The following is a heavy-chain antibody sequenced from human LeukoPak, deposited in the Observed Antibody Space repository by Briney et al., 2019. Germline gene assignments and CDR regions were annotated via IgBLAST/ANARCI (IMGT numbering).Heavy chain of an antibody. CDR2: IGSDNKP. D-gene: IGHD6-19*01. J-gene: IGHJ4*02. CDR3: VRDRYSSSSGGSFDY. Sequence: GGSLRLSREASGFTFSAYAMTWVRQAPGKGLEWVSSIGSDNKPHYSESVKGRFAISRDNSKDTLYLQMNSLRAEDTAVYYCVRDRYSSSSGGSFDYWGQGTLVTVSS. CDR1: GFTFSAYA. V-gene: IGHV3-23*01.